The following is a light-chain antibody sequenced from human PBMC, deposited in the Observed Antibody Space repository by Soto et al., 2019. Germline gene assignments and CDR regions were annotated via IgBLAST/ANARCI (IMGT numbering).Light chain of an antibody. Sequence: DIQMTQSPSTLSASIGDRIIITCRASQSINTCLGWYQQKPGEAPKRLIYAASSLERGVPSRFSGSGSETEFTLTISRLQPDDFATFYCQQYQTYSRTFGQGTKVEVK. CDR3: QQYQTYSRT. CDR1: QSINTC. V-gene: IGKV1-5*01. J-gene: IGKJ1*01. CDR2: AAS.